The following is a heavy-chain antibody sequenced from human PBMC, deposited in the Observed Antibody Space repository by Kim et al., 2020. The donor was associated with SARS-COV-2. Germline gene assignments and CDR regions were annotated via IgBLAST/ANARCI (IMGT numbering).Heavy chain of an antibody. CDR3: ARQADYFDN. Sequence: GESLKISCQGSGYKFTSSWIAWVRQTPAKGLEWMAIFYPGDSETRYSPSFQGRVTISADKSNNTAYLQWSSLKASDSAMYYCARQADYFDNWGQGTLSPS. CDR2: FYPGDSET. V-gene: IGHV5-51*01. J-gene: IGHJ4*02. CDR1: GYKFTSSW.